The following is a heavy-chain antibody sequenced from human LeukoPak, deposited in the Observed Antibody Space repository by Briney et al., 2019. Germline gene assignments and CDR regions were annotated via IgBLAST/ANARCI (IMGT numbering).Heavy chain of an antibody. CDR1: GGSISSGGYY. CDR3: AREDPQTTVPEGMDV. J-gene: IGHJ6*02. Sequence: SETLSLTCTVSGGSISSGGYYWSWIRQHPGKGLEWIGYIYYSGTTNYNPSLRSRVTISVDTSRNQFSLRLSSVTAADTAVYYCAREDPQTTVPEGMDVWGHGTTVIVSS. V-gene: IGHV4-61*08. D-gene: IGHD4-17*01. CDR2: IYYSGTT.